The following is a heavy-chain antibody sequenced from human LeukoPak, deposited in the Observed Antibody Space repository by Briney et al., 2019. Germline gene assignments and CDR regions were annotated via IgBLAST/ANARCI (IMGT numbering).Heavy chain of an antibody. D-gene: IGHD3-3*01. CDR2: IPSTSSGTI. V-gene: IGHV3-48*01. Sequence: GGSLRLSCTASGFTFSDYSMNWVRQAAGKGLEGVSFIPSTSSGTIYYADSVKGRFTISRDNGKNSLYLQMGSLRAEDTAVYYCATGDFWSGYTMGYWGQGTLVTVSS. J-gene: IGHJ4*02. CDR1: GFTFSDYS. CDR3: ATGDFWSGYTMGY.